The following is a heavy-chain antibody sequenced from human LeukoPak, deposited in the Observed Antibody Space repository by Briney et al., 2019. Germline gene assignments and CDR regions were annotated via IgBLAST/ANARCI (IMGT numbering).Heavy chain of an antibody. CDR2: TYYRSKWYN. Sequence: SRTLSLTCAISGDSVSSNSAAWTWIRQSPSRGLEWLGRTYYRSKWYNDYAVSVKSRITINADTSKNQFSLQLNSVTPEDTAVYYCARAEYSGSLYFDYWGQGTLVTVSS. CDR3: ARAEYSGSLYFDY. D-gene: IGHD1-26*01. CDR1: GDSVSSNSAA. V-gene: IGHV6-1*01. J-gene: IGHJ4*02.